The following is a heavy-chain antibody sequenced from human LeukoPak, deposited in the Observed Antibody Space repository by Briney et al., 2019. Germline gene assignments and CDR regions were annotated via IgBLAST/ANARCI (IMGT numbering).Heavy chain of an antibody. CDR1: GFTVSSNY. V-gene: IGHV3-66*01. D-gene: IGHD4-17*01. CDR3: AREATDYGDYVADAFDI. Sequence: GGSLRLSCAASGFTVSSNYMSWVGHAPGKGLELVLLIYSGGSTYYADSVKGRFTISRDNSKNTLYLQMNSLRAEDTAVYYCAREATDYGDYVADAFDIWGQGTMVTVSS. J-gene: IGHJ3*02. CDR2: IYSGGST.